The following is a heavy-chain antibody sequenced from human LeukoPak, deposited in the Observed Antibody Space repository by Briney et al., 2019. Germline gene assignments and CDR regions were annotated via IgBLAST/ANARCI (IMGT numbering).Heavy chain of an antibody. J-gene: IGHJ5*02. V-gene: IGHV1-18*01. CDR2: LSRYNGKT. CDR3: PRSAYTTEAQWFDR. D-gene: IGHD1-1*01. Sequence: GSVKVSCKASGYTFTNLGISWVRQAAGQGLEWMGWLSRYNGKTDYAQNLQGRVTMTTETSRSTANMAPRRLRCEDTAVYYFPRSAYTTEAQWFDRWGQGILVSVSS. CDR1: GYTFTNLG.